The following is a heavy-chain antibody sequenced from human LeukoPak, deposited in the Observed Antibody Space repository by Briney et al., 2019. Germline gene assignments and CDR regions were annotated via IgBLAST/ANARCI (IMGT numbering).Heavy chain of an antibody. CDR2: IYYNGNT. CDR1: GGSISSSSYY. V-gene: IGHV4-39*01. CDR3: ARGSYLPLPKFDP. Sequence: SETLSLTCTVSGGSISSSSYYWGWIRQPPGKGLEWSGSIYYNGNTYYNPSLKSRVTISVDTSKNQFSLKLSSVTAADTAVYYCARGSYLPLPKFDPWGQGTLVTVSS. D-gene: IGHD3-10*01. J-gene: IGHJ5*02.